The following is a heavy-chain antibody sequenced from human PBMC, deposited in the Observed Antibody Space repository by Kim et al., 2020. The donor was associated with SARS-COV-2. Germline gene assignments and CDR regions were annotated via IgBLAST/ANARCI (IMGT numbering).Heavy chain of an antibody. CDR2: LSGTAGTT. D-gene: IGHD6-13*01. CDR3: AKESSAWFPYYFDS. J-gene: IGHJ4*02. CDR1: GFTFRSYA. V-gene: IGHV3-23*01. Sequence: GGSLRLSCATSGFTFRSYAMNWVRQAPGKGLEWVSALSGTAGTTYYADSVKGRFTISGDNSKNTLFLHMNSLRADDTAVYYCAKESSAWFPYYFDSWGQGTLAT.